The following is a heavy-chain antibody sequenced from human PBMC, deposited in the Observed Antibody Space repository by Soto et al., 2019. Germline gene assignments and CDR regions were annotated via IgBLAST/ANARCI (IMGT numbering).Heavy chain of an antibody. D-gene: IGHD4-4*01. V-gene: IGHV3-30*18. Sequence: PGGSLILSCAASGCTFASYGIHWVRQAPGKGLEWVAVISYDGSNIYYAASVKGRFTISRDESKKTVYLQMNSLRPEDTALYYCTKYCKDYSGYYGFVQHFWAKGTLVTV. CDR2: ISYDGSNI. CDR3: TKYCKDYSGYYGFVQHF. CDR1: GCTFASYG. J-gene: IGHJ4*03.